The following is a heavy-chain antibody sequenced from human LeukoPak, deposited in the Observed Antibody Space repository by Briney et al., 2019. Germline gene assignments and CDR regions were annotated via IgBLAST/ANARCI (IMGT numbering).Heavy chain of an antibody. Sequence: ASVKVSCKASGYTFTGYYMYWVRQAPGQGLEWMGWINPNSGGTNYAQKVQGCVTMTRDTSISTAYMELSRLRSDDTAVYYCARGALDIVVVPAAMRGWFDPWGQGTLVTVSS. CDR2: INPNSGGT. CDR3: ARGALDIVVVPAAMRGWFDP. CDR1: GYTFTGYY. D-gene: IGHD2-2*01. V-gene: IGHV1-2*04. J-gene: IGHJ5*02.